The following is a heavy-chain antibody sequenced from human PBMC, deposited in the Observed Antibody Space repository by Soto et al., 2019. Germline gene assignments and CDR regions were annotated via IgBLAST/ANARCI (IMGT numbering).Heavy chain of an antibody. CDR1: GFTVSSNY. V-gene: IGHV3-66*01. J-gene: IGHJ6*02. Sequence: GGSLRLSCAASGFTVSSNYRSWVRQAQGKGLEWVSVIYSGGSTYYADSVKGRFTISRDNSKNTLYLQMNSLRAEDTAVYYCARDLSSDYGMDVWGQGTTVTVSS. CDR3: ARDLSSDYGMDV. CDR2: IYSGGST.